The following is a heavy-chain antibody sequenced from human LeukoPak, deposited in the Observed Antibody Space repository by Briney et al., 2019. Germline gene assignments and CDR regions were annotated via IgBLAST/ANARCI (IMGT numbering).Heavy chain of an antibody. D-gene: IGHD2-15*01. CDR2: INSDGSST. CDR1: GFTFSSYW. CDR3: ARDIVVVVAATHDAFDI. Sequence: GGSLRLFCAASGFTFSSYWMHWVRQAPGKGLVWVSRINSDGSSTSYADSVKGRFTISRDNAKNTLYLQMNSLRAEDTAVYYCARDIVVVVAATHDAFDIWGQGTMVTVSS. V-gene: IGHV3-74*01. J-gene: IGHJ3*02.